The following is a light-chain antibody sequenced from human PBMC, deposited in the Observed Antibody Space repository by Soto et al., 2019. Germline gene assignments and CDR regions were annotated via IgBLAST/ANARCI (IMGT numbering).Light chain of an antibody. J-gene: IGKJ4*01. V-gene: IGKV3-15*01. CDR3: QQDNDWPLT. Sequence: EIVMTQSPATLSVSPGERAPLSCRASQSVSILLAWYQQKPGQAPRLLIHGATTRATGIPARFSGSGVGTECTRTISSLQSEDSAVYGCQQDNDWPLTFGGGTKVEIK. CDR1: QSVSIL. CDR2: GAT.